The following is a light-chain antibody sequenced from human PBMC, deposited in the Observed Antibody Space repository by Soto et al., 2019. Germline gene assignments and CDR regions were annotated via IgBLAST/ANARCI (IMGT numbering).Light chain of an antibody. Sequence: QSALTQPASVSGSPGQSITLSCTGTSSDLGSYNLVSWYQQHPGKAPKLMIYEGSKRPSGVSNRFSGSKSGNTASLTVSGLQAEDEADYYCSSYAGRSNVFGTGTKLTVL. CDR2: EGS. V-gene: IGLV2-14*02. J-gene: IGLJ1*01. CDR1: SSDLGSYNL. CDR3: SSYAGRSNV.